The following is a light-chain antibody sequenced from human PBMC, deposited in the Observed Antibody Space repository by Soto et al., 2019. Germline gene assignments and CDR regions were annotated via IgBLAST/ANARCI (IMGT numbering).Light chain of an antibody. CDR2: AAS. J-gene: IGKJ1*01. CDR3: QRYDTYSWT. Sequence: DIQMTQSPSTLSASVGDRVTITCRASQSISSWLAWYQQKPGKAPKLLIYAASGLASGVPSRFSGRVSGTEFPLTISSLQPDNFATYYCQRYDTYSWTSGQGTKV. CDR1: QSISSW. V-gene: IGKV1-5*03.